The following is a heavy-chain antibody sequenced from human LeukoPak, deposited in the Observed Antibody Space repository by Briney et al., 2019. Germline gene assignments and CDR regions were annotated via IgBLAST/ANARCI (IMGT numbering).Heavy chain of an antibody. Sequence: SETLSLTCAVSGGSITSSGYYWAWIRQPPGKGLDYIGNIHYTDSALYNPSLQSRATILVDTSKNQFSLKLTSVTAADTAVYYCARRTAAAGPFDYWGQGTLVPVSS. CDR3: ARRTAAAGPFDY. CDR1: GGSITSSGYY. J-gene: IGHJ4*02. D-gene: IGHD6-13*01. V-gene: IGHV4-39*01. CDR2: IHYTDSA.